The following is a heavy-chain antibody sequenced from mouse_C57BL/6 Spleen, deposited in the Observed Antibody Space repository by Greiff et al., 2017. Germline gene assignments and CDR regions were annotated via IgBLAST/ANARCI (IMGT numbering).Heavy chain of an antibody. Sequence: EVKLMESGPELVKPGASVKISCKASGYSFTGYYMNWVKQSPEKSLEWIGEINPSTGGTTYNQKFKAKATLTVDKSSSTAYMQLKSLTSEDSAVYYCARRDGDSAWFAYWGQGTLVTVSA. J-gene: IGHJ3*01. D-gene: IGHD2-3*01. V-gene: IGHV1-42*01. CDR3: ARRDGDSAWFAY. CDR2: INPSTGGT. CDR1: GYSFTGYY.